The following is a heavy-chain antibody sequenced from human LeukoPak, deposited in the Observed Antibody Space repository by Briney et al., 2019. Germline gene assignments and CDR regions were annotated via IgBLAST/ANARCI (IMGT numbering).Heavy chain of an antibody. CDR2: ISWNSGSI. Sequence: GGSLRLSCAASGFTFDDYAMHWVRQAPGKGLEWVSGISWNSGSIGYADSVKGRFTISRDNAKNSLYLQMNSLRAEDTALYYCAKNYYGSGSYCNGGPLDYWGQGTLVTVSS. CDR1: GFTFDDYA. D-gene: IGHD3-10*01. J-gene: IGHJ4*02. V-gene: IGHV3-9*01. CDR3: AKNYYGSGSYCNGGPLDY.